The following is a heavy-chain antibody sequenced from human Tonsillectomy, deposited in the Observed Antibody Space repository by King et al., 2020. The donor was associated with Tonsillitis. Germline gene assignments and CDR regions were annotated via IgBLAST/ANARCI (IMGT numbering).Heavy chain of an antibody. CDR2: ISGSGDST. CDR3: AKSSVWSVGAFDI. CDR1: GFTFSSYA. D-gene: IGHD6-13*01. Sequence: VQLVESGGGLVQPGGSLRLSCAASGFTFSSYAMTWGRQAPGKGLEWVSTISGSGDSTYYADSVKGRFTISRDNSKNTLYLQMNSLRAEDTAVYYCAKSSVWSVGAFDIWGQGTMVTVSS. V-gene: IGHV3-23*04. J-gene: IGHJ3*02.